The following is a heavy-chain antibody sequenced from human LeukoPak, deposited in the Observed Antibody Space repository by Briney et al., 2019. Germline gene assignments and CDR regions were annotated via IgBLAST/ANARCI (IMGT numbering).Heavy chain of an antibody. CDR2: IYYSGST. V-gene: IGHV4-59*01. CDR3: ARDRAAGSYYYYYMDD. J-gene: IGHJ6*03. D-gene: IGHD6-13*01. Sequence: SETLSLTCTVSGGSISSYYWSWIRQPPGKGLEWIGYIYYSGSTNYNPSLKSRVTISVDTSKNQFSLKLSSVTAADTAVYYCARDRAAGSYYYYYMDDWGKGTTVTVSS. CDR1: GGSISSYY.